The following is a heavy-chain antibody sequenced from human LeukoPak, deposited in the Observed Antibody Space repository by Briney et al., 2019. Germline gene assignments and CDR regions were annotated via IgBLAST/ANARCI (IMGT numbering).Heavy chain of an antibody. CDR3: AKDNHSGYYSNWGYFDY. J-gene: IGHJ4*02. CDR2: ISWNSGSI. Sequence: PGGSLRLSCTTSGFTFGDYAMHWVRQAPGKGLEWVSGISWNSGSIGYADSVKGRFTISRDNAKNSLYLQMNSLRAVDMALYYCAKDNHSGYYSNWGYFDYWGQGTLVTVSS. D-gene: IGHD3-22*01. V-gene: IGHV3-9*03. CDR1: GFTFGDYA.